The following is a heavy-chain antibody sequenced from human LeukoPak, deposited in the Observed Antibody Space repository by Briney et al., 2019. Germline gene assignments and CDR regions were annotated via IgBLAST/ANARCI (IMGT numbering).Heavy chain of an antibody. Sequence: GGSLRLSCAASGFTLSHYYMTWIRQAPGKGLEWLSRISSSGDTIYYADSVKGRFTVSRDNAENSLYLQMNSLRAEETAMYYCARQGSEIDYWGQGTLVTVSS. CDR3: ARQGSEIDY. V-gene: IGHV3-11*01. J-gene: IGHJ4*02. CDR2: ISSSGDTI. CDR1: GFTLSHYY.